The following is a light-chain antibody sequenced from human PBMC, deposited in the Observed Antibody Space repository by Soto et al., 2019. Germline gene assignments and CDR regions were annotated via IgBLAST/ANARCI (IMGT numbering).Light chain of an antibody. Sequence: EIVLTQSPATLSLSPGERATLSCRASQSVSSYLAWYQQKPGQAPRLLIYDASNRATGIPARCSGSGSGTEFTINISSLEPEDFAVYYCQQRSNWPFTFGPVTKVDIK. CDR1: QSVSSY. CDR2: DAS. V-gene: IGKV3-11*01. CDR3: QQRSNWPFT. J-gene: IGKJ3*01.